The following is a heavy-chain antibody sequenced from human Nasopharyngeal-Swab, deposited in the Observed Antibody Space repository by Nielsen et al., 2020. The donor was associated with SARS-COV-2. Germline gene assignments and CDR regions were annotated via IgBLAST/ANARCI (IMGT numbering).Heavy chain of an antibody. V-gene: IGHV4-61*02. CDR1: GGSISSGSYY. D-gene: IGHD4-17*01. CDR3: ARGLRGVTTYYYYYYYYMDV. Sequence: SETLSLTCTVSGGSISSGSYYWSWIRQPAGKGLEWIGRIHTSGSTNYNPSLKSRVTISVDTSKNQFSLKLSSVTAADTAVYYCARGLRGVTTYYYYYYYYMDVWGKGTTVTVSS. CDR2: IHTSGST. J-gene: IGHJ6*03.